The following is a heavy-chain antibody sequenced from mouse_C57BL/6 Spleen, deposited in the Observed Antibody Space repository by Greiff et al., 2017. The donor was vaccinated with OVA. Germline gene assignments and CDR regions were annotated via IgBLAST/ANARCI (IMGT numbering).Heavy chain of an antibody. CDR3: AREDFIYYGNYSFAY. Sequence: QVQLKQPGAELVKPGASVKLSCKASGYTFTSYWMQWVKQRPGQGLEWIGEIDPSDSYTNYNQKFKGKATLTVDTSSSTAYMQLSSLTSEDSAVYYCAREDFIYYGNYSFAYWGQGTLVTVSA. J-gene: IGHJ3*01. CDR1: GYTFTSYW. V-gene: IGHV1-50*01. CDR2: IDPSDSYT. D-gene: IGHD2-1*01.